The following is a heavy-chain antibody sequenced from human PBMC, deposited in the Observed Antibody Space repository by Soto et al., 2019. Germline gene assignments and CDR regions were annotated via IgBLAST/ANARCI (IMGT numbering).Heavy chain of an antibody. CDR1: GFTFSSYS. Sequence: EVQLVESGGGLVKPGGSLRLSCAASGFTFSSYSMNWVRQAPGKGLEWVSSISSSSSYIYYADSVKGRFTISRDNAKNSLDLQMNSLRAEDTAVYYCARRLIVGATTGYFDYWGQGTLVPVSS. J-gene: IGHJ4*02. CDR3: ARRLIVGATTGYFDY. CDR2: ISSSSSYI. D-gene: IGHD1-26*01. V-gene: IGHV3-21*01.